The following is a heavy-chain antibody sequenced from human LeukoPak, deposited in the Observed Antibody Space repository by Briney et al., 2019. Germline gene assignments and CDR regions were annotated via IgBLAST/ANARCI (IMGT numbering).Heavy chain of an antibody. D-gene: IGHD3-10*01. J-gene: IGHJ4*02. V-gene: IGHV3-74*01. CDR3: ARGGGAYYFDY. CDR2: INDLGTST. CDR1: GFTFSNYW. Sequence: RGSLRLSCAASGFTFSNYWMHWVRQVPGKGLVWVSRINDLGTSTNYADSVRGRFTISRDDAKNTLYLQMNSLRAEDTAVYYCARGGGAYYFDYWGRGTLVTVSS.